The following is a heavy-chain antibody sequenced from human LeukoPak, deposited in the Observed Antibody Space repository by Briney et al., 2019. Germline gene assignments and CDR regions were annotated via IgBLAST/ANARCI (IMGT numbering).Heavy chain of an antibody. J-gene: IGHJ4*02. D-gene: IGHD3-10*01. Sequence: GGSLRLSCADSGFTFDDYAMPRGPQAPGQGLERVSDIRWNSVIIGYAHSVKCRFAISRDNAKSSLYLQMSSLRAEDTALYYCAKSFYGSYYFDYWGQGTLVTVSS. CDR1: GFTFDDYA. V-gene: IGHV3-9*01. CDR3: AKSFYGSYYFDY. CDR2: IRWNSVII.